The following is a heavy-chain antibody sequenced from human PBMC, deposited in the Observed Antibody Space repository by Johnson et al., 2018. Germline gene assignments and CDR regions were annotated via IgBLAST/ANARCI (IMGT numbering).Heavy chain of an antibody. CDR1: GYTFTTYD. Sequence: QVQLVESGAEVKKPGASVKVSCKASGYTFTTYDINRVRQATGQGLEWMGWMNPNSGNTGYAQKFQGRVNMTRNTSISTAYMERSSLRSEDTAVYYCARGEGRGPFYGMDVWGQGTTVTVSS. J-gene: IGHJ6*02. V-gene: IGHV1-8*01. CDR2: MNPNSGNT. CDR3: ARGEGRGPFYGMDV. D-gene: IGHD5-24*01.